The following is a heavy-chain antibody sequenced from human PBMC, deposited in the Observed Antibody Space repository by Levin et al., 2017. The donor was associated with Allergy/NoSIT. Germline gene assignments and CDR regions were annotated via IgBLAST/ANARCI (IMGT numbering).Heavy chain of an antibody. V-gene: IGHV3-23*01. Sequence: GESLKISCAASGFTFSSYAMSWFRQAPGTGLEWVSAISGSGGSTYYADSVKGRFTISRDNSKNTLYLQMNSLRAEDTAVYYCAKDQGYGDYSSAGWFDPWGQGTLVTVSS. CDR1: GFTFSSYA. J-gene: IGHJ5*02. CDR3: AKDQGYGDYSSAGWFDP. D-gene: IGHD4-17*01. CDR2: ISGSGGST.